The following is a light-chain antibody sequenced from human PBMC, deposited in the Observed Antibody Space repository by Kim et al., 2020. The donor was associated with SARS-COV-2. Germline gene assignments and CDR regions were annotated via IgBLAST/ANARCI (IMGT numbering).Light chain of an antibody. CDR2: GAS. V-gene: IGKV3-20*01. J-gene: IGKJ4*01. CDR1: QSVSSSY. Sequence: TGERATLSCRASQSVSSSYLAWYQQKPGQAPRLLIYGASSRATGIPDRFSGSGSGTDFTLTISRLEPEDFAVYYCQQYGSSPNLTFGGGTKVDIK. CDR3: QQYGSSPNLT.